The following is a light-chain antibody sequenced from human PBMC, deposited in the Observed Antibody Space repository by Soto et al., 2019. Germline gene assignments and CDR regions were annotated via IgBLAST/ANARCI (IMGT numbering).Light chain of an antibody. CDR3: QQYNTWPPIT. Sequence: EIVLTQSPATLSLSPGERATLSCGASQSVSSSYLAWYQQKPGQAPRLLIYGASSRATGIPDRFSGSGSGTDFTLTISRLEPEDFAVYYCQQYNTWPPITFGQGTRLEI. CDR2: GAS. V-gene: IGKV3-20*01. CDR1: QSVSSSY. J-gene: IGKJ5*01.